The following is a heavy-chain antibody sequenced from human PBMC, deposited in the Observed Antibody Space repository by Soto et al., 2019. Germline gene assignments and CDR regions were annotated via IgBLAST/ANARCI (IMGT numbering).Heavy chain of an antibody. CDR1: GYTFTSYA. V-gene: IGHV1-3*01. J-gene: IGHJ4*02. CDR3: ARDFPRYSSGWYFGY. CDR2: INAGNGNT. D-gene: IGHD6-19*01. Sequence: EASVKVSCKTSGYTFTSYAMHWVRQAPGQRLEWMGWINAGNGNTKYSQKFQGRVTITRDTSASTAYMELSSLRSEDTAVYYCARDFPRYSSGWYFGYWGQGTLVTVSS.